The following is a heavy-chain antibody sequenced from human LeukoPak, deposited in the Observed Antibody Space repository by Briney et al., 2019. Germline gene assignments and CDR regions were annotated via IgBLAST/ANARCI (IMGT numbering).Heavy chain of an antibody. Sequence: PGGSLRLSCAASGFIFSSYAMHWVRQAPGKGLEWVAVIFNDGSNKYYADSVKGRFTISRDNSKNTLYLQMNSLRAEDTAVYYCAKDSIAVADLFDYWGQGTLVTVSS. J-gene: IGHJ4*02. D-gene: IGHD6-19*01. CDR1: GFIFSSYA. CDR3: AKDSIAVADLFDY. CDR2: IFNDGSNK. V-gene: IGHV3-30*04.